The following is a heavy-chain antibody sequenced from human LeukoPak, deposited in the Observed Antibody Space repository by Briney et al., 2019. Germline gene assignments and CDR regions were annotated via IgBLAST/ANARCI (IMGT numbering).Heavy chain of an antibody. CDR1: GYSINSGYY. J-gene: IGHJ3*02. CDR2: ISHSGSI. CDR3: ARGGGIVGTTSVAFDI. D-gene: IGHD1-26*01. V-gene: IGHV4-38-2*02. Sequence: SETLSLTCTVSGYSINSGYYWGWIRQPPGKGLEWIGSISHSGSIYYNPSLKSRVTISVDTSKNQFSLKLSSVTAADTAVYYCARGGGIVGTTSVAFDIWGQGTMVTVSS.